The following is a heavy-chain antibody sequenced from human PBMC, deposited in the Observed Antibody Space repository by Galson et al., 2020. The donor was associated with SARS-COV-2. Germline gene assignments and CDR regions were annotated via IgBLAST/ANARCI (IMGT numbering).Heavy chain of an antibody. D-gene: IGHD5-18*01. CDR3: AKAFGGYSYGSPFDP. CDR1: GFTFRSYA. V-gene: IGHV3-30*04. J-gene: IGHJ5*02. Sequence: GESLKISCAASGFTFRSYAMHWVRQAPGKGLEWVAVISYDGSDKSYADSVKGRFTISRDNSKNTLYLQMNSLRVEDTAVYCCAKAFGGYSYGSPFDPWGQGTLVTVSS. CDR2: ISYDGSDK.